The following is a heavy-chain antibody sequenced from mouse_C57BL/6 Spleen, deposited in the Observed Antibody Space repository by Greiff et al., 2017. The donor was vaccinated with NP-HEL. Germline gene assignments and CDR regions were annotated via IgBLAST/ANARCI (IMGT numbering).Heavy chain of an antibody. CDR2: INPNNGGT. J-gene: IGHJ2*01. V-gene: IGHV1-26*01. D-gene: IGHD2-2*01. CDR1: GYTFTDYY. CDR3: ASRGGYDGGDY. Sequence: VQLQQSGPELVKPGASVKISCKASGYTFTDYYMNWVKQSHGKSLEWIGDINPNNGGTSYNQKFKGKATLTVDKSSSTAYMELRSLTSEDSAVYYCASRGGYDGGDYWGQGTTLTVSS.